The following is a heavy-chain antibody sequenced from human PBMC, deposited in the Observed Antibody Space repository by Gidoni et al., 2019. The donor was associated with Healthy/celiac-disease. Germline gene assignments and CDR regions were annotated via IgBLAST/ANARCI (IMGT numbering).Heavy chain of an antibody. CDR3: ARVRVVAAASRYGMDV. V-gene: IGHV4-31*03. Sequence: QVQLQESGPGLVKPSQTLSLPCPVSGCSISRGGYYWSWIRQHPGKGLAWIGYIYYSGSTYYNPARKSRVTISVDTSKNQFALKLSSVTAADTAVYYCARVRVVAAASRYGMDVWGQGTTVTVSS. D-gene: IGHD2-15*01. J-gene: IGHJ6*02. CDR2: IYYSGST. CDR1: GCSISRGGYY.